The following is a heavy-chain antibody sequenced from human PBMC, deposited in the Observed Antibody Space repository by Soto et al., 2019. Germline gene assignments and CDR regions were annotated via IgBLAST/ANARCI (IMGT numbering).Heavy chain of an antibody. CDR3: VAPELEIGGWYY. Sequence: GGSLRLSCAASGFTFTSAWMSWVRQTPEKGLEWVGRIKSRSDGGTTDYTEPVKGRFSISRDDSKNTLYLHMNSLKTEDTAVYYCVAPELEIGGWYYWGQGSLVTVSS. D-gene: IGHD1-1*01. CDR1: GFTFTSAW. J-gene: IGHJ4*02. V-gene: IGHV3-15*01. CDR2: IKSRSDGGTT.